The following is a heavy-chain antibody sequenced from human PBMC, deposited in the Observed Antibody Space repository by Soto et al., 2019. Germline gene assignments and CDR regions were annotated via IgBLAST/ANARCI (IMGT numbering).Heavy chain of an antibody. CDR2: IWYDGSNK. V-gene: IGHV3-33*01. CDR1: GFTFSSYG. CDR3: ARGGEYLLENYYYYGMDV. Sequence: PGGSLRLSCAASGFTFSSYGMHWVRQAPGKGLEWVAVIWYDGSNKYYADSVKGRFTISRDNSKNTLYLQMNSLRAEDTAVYYCARGGEYLLENYYYYGMDVWSQGTTVTVSS. J-gene: IGHJ6*02. D-gene: IGHD3-16*01.